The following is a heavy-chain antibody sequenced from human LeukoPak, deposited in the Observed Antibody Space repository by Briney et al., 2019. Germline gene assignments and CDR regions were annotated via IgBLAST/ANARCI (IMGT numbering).Heavy chain of an antibody. CDR3: ARDRYGLGHKLDY. CDR1: GYTFTGYY. V-gene: IGHV1-46*01. J-gene: IGHJ4*02. D-gene: IGHD3-10*01. CDR2: INPSGGST. Sequence: ASVKVSCKASGYTFTGYYMHWVRQAPGQGLEWTGIINPSGGSTSYAQKFQGRVTMTRDTSTSTVYMELSSLRSEDTAVYYCARDRYGLGHKLDYWGQGTLVTVSS.